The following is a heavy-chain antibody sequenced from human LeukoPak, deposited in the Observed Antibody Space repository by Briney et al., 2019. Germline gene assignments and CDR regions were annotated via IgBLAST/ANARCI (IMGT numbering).Heavy chain of an antibody. Sequence: PSETLSLTCTVYGGSFSLYHWRGPRHPPGKGLEGIGEINHSGSTDYIPSLQSRVTISVDTSKNQFSLKLSSVTAADTAVYYCARGRLTDYWGQGTLVTVSS. CDR3: ARGRLTDY. J-gene: IGHJ4*02. V-gene: IGHV4-34*01. CDR1: GGSFSLYH. CDR2: INHSGST.